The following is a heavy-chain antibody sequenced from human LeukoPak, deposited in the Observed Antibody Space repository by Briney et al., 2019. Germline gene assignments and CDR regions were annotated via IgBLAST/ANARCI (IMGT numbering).Heavy chain of an antibody. Sequence: GGSLRLPCAASGFTVSSNYMSWVRQAPGKGLEWVSVIYSGGSTYYAGSVKGRFTISRDNSKNTLYLQMNSLRAEDTAVYYCARDFALPFTVTTYYYYYGMDVWGQGTTVTVSS. CDR1: GFTVSSNY. J-gene: IGHJ6*02. CDR3: ARDFALPFTVTTYYYYYGMDV. V-gene: IGHV3-66*01. D-gene: IGHD4-4*01. CDR2: IYSGGST.